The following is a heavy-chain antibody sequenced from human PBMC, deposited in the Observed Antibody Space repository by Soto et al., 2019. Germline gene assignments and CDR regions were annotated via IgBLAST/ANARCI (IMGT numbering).Heavy chain of an antibody. CDR3: AKKEMAKIGVPYYYDS. J-gene: IGHJ4*02. CDR1: GFTFSNYF. D-gene: IGHD2-8*01. V-gene: IGHV3-23*01. Sequence: GGSLKLSCAASGFTFSNYFITWVPQPPGKGLEWVSTMDMNFSGGDTYYADSVKGRFTISRDDSRNTLYLQMNGLRAEDSALYYCAKKEMAKIGVPYYYDSWGQGILVTVSS. CDR2: MNFSGGDT.